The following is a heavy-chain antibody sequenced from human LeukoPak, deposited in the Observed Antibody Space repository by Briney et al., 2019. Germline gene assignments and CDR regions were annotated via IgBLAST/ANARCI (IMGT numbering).Heavy chain of an antibody. V-gene: IGHV4-31*03. D-gene: IGHD3-22*01. CDR1: GGSISSGGYY. J-gene: IGHJ5*02. Sequence: SEALSLTCTVSGGSISSGGYYWRWIRQHPGKGLEWIGYIYSSGSTYYNPSLKSRVTISVDTSKNQFSLKLSSVTAADTAVYYCARVDYDSSGYYTDLNWFDPWGQGILVTVSS. CDR2: IYSSGST. CDR3: ARVDYDSSGYYTDLNWFDP.